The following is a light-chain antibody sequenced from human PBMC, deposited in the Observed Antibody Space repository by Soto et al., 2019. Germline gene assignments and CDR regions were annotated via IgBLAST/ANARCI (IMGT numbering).Light chain of an antibody. J-gene: IGLJ1*01. CDR2: DVS. CDR1: SSDVGGYNY. Sequence: QSALTQPASVSGAPGQSIAISCTGTSSDVGGYNYVSWYQHHPGKAPKLMVYDVSNRPSGVSNRFSGSKSGNTASLTISGLQAEDEADYYCSSYTSLSTYVFGTGNKVTVL. V-gene: IGLV2-14*03. CDR3: SSYTSLSTYV.